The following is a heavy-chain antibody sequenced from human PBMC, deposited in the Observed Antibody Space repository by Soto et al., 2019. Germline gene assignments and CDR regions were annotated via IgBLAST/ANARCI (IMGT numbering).Heavy chain of an antibody. Sequence: QVQLVESGGGVVQPGRSLRLSCAASGFTFRNYAMHWVRQAPGKGLECVAVISYDGSNKFYRDYVKGRFTSSRDNSKNTLYLQINSLRYEDTAVYYCARGDREDIAVVVGVRPGEYGVDVWGQGTTVTVSS. V-gene: IGHV3-30-3*01. CDR2: ISYDGSNK. CDR1: GFTFRNYA. D-gene: IGHD2-15*01. J-gene: IGHJ6*02. CDR3: ARGDREDIAVVVGVRPGEYGVDV.